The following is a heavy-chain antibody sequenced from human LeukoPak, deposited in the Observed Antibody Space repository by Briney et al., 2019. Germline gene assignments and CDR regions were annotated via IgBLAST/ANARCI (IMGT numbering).Heavy chain of an antibody. V-gene: IGHV4-39*01. CDR2: IYYSGST. J-gene: IGHJ4*02. Sequence: ASETLSLTCTVSGDSISSSSDYWNWIRQPPGKGLEWIGSIYYSGSTYYNPSLKSRGTISVDTSKNQFSLKLRSVTAADTAVYYCARLRAIGTNRFDSWGQGTLVTVSS. CDR3: ARLRAIGTNRFDS. CDR1: GDSISSSSDY. D-gene: IGHD2-21*01.